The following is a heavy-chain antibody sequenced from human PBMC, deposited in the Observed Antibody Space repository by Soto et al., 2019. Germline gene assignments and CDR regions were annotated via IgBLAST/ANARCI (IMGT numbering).Heavy chain of an antibody. Sequence: ASVKVSCKASGYNFTSYYMHWVRQAPGQGLERMGIINPSGGSTSYAQKFQGRVTMTRATSTSTVYMELSSLRSEDTAVYYCARGYYDFWSGYHYYMDVWGKGTTVTVSS. D-gene: IGHD3-3*01. V-gene: IGHV1-46*03. J-gene: IGHJ6*03. CDR3: ARGYYDFWSGYHYYMDV. CDR1: GYNFTSYY. CDR2: INPSGGST.